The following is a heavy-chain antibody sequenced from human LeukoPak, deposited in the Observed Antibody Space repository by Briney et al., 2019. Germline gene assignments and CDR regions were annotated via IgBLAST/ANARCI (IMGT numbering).Heavy chain of an antibody. J-gene: IGHJ6*02. CDR2: INHSGST. D-gene: IGHD3-22*01. CDR3: ARGHYYDSSGYGYGMDV. Sequence: GSLRLSCAASGFTFSSYAMSWVRQPPGKGLEWIGEINHSGSTNYNPSLKSRVTISVDTSKNQFSLKLSSVTAADTAVYYCARGHYYDSSGYGYGMDVWGQGTTVTVSS. V-gene: IGHV4-34*01. CDR1: GFTFSSYA.